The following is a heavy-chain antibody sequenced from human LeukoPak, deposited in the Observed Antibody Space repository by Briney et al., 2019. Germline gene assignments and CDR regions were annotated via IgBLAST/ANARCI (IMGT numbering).Heavy chain of an antibody. J-gene: IGHJ4*02. Sequence: SETLSLTCAVYGGSFSGYYWSWIRQPPGKGLEWIGEINHSGSTNYNPSLKSRVTISVDKSKNQFSLKLSSVTAADTAVYYCAGTYYYDSSGPDYWGQGTLVTVSS. CDR1: GGSFSGYY. CDR3: AGTYYYDSSGPDY. D-gene: IGHD3-22*01. CDR2: INHSGST. V-gene: IGHV4-34*01.